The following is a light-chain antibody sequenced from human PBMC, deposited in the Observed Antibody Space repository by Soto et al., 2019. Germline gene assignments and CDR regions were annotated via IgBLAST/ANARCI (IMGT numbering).Light chain of an antibody. V-gene: IGLV1-40*01. CDR2: RNN. CDR3: QSYDATVSGYWV. J-gene: IGLJ3*02. CDR1: SSNIGAGYD. Sequence: QPVLTQPPSVSGAPGQRVTISCTGSSSNIGAGYDVHWYQRLPGTAPKLLIFRNNNRPSGVPDRFSGSKSGTSASLAIIGLQAEDEADYYCQSYDATVSGYWVFGGGTKLTVL.